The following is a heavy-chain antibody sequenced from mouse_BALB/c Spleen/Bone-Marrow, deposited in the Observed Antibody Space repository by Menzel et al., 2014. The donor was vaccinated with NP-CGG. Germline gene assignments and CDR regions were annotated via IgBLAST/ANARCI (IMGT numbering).Heavy chain of an antibody. CDR1: GYTFTDYA. CDR2: INTYSGDA. Sequence: QVQLQQPGPELVRPWDSVKISCKGSGYTFTDYAMHWVKQSHAKSLEWIGVINTYSGDAKYNQKFKGKATMTVDKSSSTAYMELARLTSENSAINYCARDYGSSHFDHWGQGSTLTVSS. D-gene: IGHD1-1*01. V-gene: IGHV1-67*01. J-gene: IGHJ2*01. CDR3: ARDYGSSHFDH.